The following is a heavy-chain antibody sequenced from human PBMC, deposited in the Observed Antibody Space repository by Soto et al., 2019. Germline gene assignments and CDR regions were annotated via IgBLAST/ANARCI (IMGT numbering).Heavy chain of an antibody. D-gene: IGHD3-10*01. Sequence: GGSLRLSCAASGFTFSGSAMHWVRQASGKGLEWVGRIRSKANSYATAYAASVKGRFTISRDDSKNTAYLQMNSLKTEDTAVYYCTRPRWYYGSGSTGFSYYYYMDVWGKGTTVTVSS. CDR2: IRSKANSYAT. J-gene: IGHJ6*03. CDR1: GFTFSGSA. CDR3: TRPRWYYGSGSTGFSYYYYMDV. V-gene: IGHV3-73*01.